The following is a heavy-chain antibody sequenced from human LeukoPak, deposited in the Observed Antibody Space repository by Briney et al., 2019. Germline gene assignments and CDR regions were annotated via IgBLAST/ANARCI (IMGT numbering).Heavy chain of an antibody. V-gene: IGHV3-53*01. D-gene: IGHD1-26*01. CDR1: GFTVSSNY. J-gene: IGHJ4*02. CDR2: IYSGGST. Sequence: GGSLRLSCAASGFTVSSNYMSWVRQAPGKGLEWVSVIYSGGSTYYADSVKGRFTISRDNSKNTLYLQMNSLRAEDTAVYYCARERGRGRDSPWFDYWGQGTLVTVSS. CDR3: ARERGRGRDSPWFDY.